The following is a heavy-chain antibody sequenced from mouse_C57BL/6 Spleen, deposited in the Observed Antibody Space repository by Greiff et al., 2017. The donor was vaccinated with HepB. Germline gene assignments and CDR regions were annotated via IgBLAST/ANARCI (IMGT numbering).Heavy chain of an antibody. CDR1: GFTFSDYG. CDR3: ARETGHYYAMDY. Sequence: EVKLVESGGGLVKPGGSLKLSCAASGFTFSDYGMHWVRQAPEKGLEWVAYISSGSSTIYYADTVKGRFTISRDNAKNTLFLQMTSLRSEDTAMYYCARETGHYYAMDYWGQGTSVTVSS. J-gene: IGHJ4*01. V-gene: IGHV5-17*01. CDR2: ISSGSSTI.